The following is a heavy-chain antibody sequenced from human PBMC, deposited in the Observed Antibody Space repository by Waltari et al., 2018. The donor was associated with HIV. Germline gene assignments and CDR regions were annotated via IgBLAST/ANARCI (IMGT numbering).Heavy chain of an antibody. Sequence: QVQLNQWGAGLLKPSETLSLTCAVYGGSFSGNYWTWIRQPPGKGLEWIGEINHAGITNYNQSVKSRVTMSVDTSMNQFSLKLTSVTAADTALYYCARRAPMAYFDYWGQGSLVTVSS. CDR1: GGSFSGNY. V-gene: IGHV4-34*01. D-gene: IGHD2-8*01. CDR3: ARRAPMAYFDY. CDR2: INHAGIT. J-gene: IGHJ4*02.